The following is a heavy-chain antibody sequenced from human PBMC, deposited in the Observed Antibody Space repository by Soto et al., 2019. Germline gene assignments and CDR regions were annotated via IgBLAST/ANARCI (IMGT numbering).Heavy chain of an antibody. CDR1: GYTFTGYY. V-gene: IGHV1-2*04. D-gene: IGHD3-22*01. CDR2: INPNSGGT. Sequence: ASVKVSCKASGYTFTGYYMHWVRQAPGQGLEWMGWINPNSGGTNYAQKFQGWVTMTRDTSISTAYMELSRLRSADTAVYYCARDRNYYDSSGYLRIRYFDYWGQGTLVTVSS. CDR3: ARDRNYYDSSGYLRIRYFDY. J-gene: IGHJ4*02.